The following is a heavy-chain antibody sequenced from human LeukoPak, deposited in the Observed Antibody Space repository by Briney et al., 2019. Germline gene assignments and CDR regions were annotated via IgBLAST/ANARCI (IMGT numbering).Heavy chain of an antibody. D-gene: IGHD2-21*02. J-gene: IGHJ4*02. V-gene: IGHV3-30*02. Sequence: HSGGSLRLSCAASAFTFSSYGMHWVRQAPGKGLEWVAYIQYDRTNEQYAHSVKGRFRISRDNAKNSLYLQMNSLRAEDTAVYYCAIDLAYCGGDCYSTNYYFDYWGQGTLVTVSS. CDR2: IQYDRTNE. CDR3: AIDLAYCGGDCYSTNYYFDY. CDR1: AFTFSSYG.